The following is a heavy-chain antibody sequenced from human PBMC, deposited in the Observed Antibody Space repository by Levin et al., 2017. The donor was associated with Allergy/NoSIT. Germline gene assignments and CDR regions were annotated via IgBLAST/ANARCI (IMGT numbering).Heavy chain of an antibody. J-gene: IGHJ2*01. CDR3: ARRATMIVVVIGDWYFDL. CDR2: IKQDGSEK. CDR1: GFTFSSYW. Sequence: GESLKISCAASGFTFSSYWMSWVRQAPGKGLEWVANIKQDGSEKYYVDSVKGRFTISRDNAKNSLYLQMNSLRAEDTAVYYCARRATMIVVVIGDWYFDLWGRGTLVTVSS. D-gene: IGHD3-22*01. V-gene: IGHV3-7*01.